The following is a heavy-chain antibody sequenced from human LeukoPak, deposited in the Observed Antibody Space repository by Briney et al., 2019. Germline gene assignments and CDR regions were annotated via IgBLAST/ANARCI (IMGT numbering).Heavy chain of an antibody. CDR2: ISYDGSIK. CDR3: ARGDDYVWGSYRRRNAFDI. CDR1: GFTFSSYW. J-gene: IGHJ3*02. V-gene: IGHV3-30*03. D-gene: IGHD3-16*02. Sequence: GGSLRLSCAASGFTFSSYWMSWVRQAPGKGLEWVAVISYDGSIKHYADSVKGRLTISRDNSKNTLYLQMNSLRAEDTAVYYCARGDDYVWGSYRRRNAFDIWGQGTMVTVSS.